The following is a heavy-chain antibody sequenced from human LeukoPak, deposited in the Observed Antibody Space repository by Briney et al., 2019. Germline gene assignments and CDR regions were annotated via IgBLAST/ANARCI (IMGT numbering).Heavy chain of an antibody. CDR3: VRHDGATISDVDY. D-gene: IGHD5-12*01. CDR1: GNSFSSYW. Sequence: GESLKISCKGFGNSFSSYWIAWVGQMPGKGLEWMGIIYPGDSDTRYSPSFQGQVTISADKSINTAYLQWSSLKASDTAMYYCVRHDGATISDVDYWGQGTLVTVSS. CDR2: IYPGDSDT. V-gene: IGHV5-51*01. J-gene: IGHJ4*02.